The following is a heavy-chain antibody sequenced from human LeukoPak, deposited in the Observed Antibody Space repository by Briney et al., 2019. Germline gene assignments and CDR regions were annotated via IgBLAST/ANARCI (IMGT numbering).Heavy chain of an antibody. CDR1: GGSFSGYY. Sequence: SETLTLTCAVYGGSFSGYYWSWIRQPPGKGLDWIGEINHSGSTNYNPSLKSRVTISVDTSKNQFSLKLSSVTAADTAVYYCARGYYDFWSGYFPLDPWGQGTLVTVSS. J-gene: IGHJ5*02. D-gene: IGHD3-3*01. V-gene: IGHV4-34*01. CDR3: ARGYYDFWSGYFPLDP. CDR2: INHSGST.